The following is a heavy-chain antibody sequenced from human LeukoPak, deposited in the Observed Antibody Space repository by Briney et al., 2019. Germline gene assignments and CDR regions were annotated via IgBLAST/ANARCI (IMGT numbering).Heavy chain of an antibody. Sequence: TGGSLRLSCAASGFTFSDYYMSWIRQAPGKGLEWVSYISSSGSTIYYADSVKGRFTISRDNAKNSLYLQMNSLRAEDTAVYYCARKGVYSSSYTNFDYWGQGTLVTVSS. CDR1: GFTFSDYY. CDR2: ISSSGSTI. D-gene: IGHD6-6*01. CDR3: ARKGVYSSSYTNFDY. J-gene: IGHJ4*02. V-gene: IGHV3-11*04.